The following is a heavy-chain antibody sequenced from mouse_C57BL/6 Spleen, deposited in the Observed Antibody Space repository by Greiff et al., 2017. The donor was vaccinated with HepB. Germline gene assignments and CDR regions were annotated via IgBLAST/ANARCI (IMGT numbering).Heavy chain of an antibody. CDR2: INPGSGGT. V-gene: IGHV1-54*01. D-gene: IGHD1-1*01. Sequence: QVQLKESGAELVRPGTSVKVSCKASGYAFTNYLIEWVKQRPGQGLEWIGVINPGSGGTNYNEKFKGKATLTADKSSSTAYMQLSSLTSEDAAVYFCARGDCITTPVAGAYWGQGTLVTVSA. CDR3: ARGDCITTPVAGAY. J-gene: IGHJ3*01. CDR1: GYAFTNYL.